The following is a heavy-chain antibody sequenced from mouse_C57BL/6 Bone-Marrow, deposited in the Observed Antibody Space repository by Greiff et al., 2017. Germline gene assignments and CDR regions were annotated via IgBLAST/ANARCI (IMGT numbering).Heavy chain of an antibody. D-gene: IGHD4-1*01. Sequence: VQLQQPGAELVKPGASVKMSCKASGYTFTSYWITWVKQRPGQGLEWIGDIYPTSGRTNYNEQFKSKAILTVDTSSNTAYRQLSSLPSEDSAVFYCARSGPLGRSFDYWGQGTTLTVSS. CDR3: ARSGPLGRSFDY. CDR2: IYPTSGRT. CDR1: GYTFTSYW. V-gene: IGHV1-55*01. J-gene: IGHJ2*01.